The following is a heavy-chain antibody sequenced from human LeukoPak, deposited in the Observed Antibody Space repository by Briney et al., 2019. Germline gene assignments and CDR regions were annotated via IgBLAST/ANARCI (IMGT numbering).Heavy chain of an antibody. D-gene: IGHD3-16*02. CDR3: AKDEGLGELSFLFDY. V-gene: IGHV3-9*01. Sequence: PGRSLRLSCAASGFTFDDYAMHWVRQAPGKGLEWVSGISWNSGSIGYADSVKGRFTISRDNAKNSLYLQMNSLRAEDTALYYCAKDEGLGELSFLFDYWGQGTLVTVSS. CDR1: GFTFDDYA. CDR2: ISWNSGSI. J-gene: IGHJ4*02.